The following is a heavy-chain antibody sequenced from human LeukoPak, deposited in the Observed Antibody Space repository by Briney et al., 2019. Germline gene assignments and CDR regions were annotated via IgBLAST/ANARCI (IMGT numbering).Heavy chain of an antibody. Sequence: ASVRVSCKASGYTFIDYGISWVRQAPGQGLEWMGWISAYNGNTNYAQKFQDRVTMNTDTSTSTAYMDLRSLRSDDTAVYYCARDGGSSRYYFDYWGQGTLVTVSS. CDR2: ISAYNGNT. CDR3: ARDGGSSRYYFDY. D-gene: IGHD3-16*02. V-gene: IGHV1-18*01. CDR1: GYTFIDYG. J-gene: IGHJ4*02.